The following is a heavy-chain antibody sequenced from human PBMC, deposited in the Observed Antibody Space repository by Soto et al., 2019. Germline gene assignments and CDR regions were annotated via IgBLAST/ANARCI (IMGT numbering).Heavy chain of an antibody. J-gene: IGHJ6*02. CDR3: ARDGHIVVVTARYGMDV. CDR1: GFTFSSYS. D-gene: IGHD2-21*02. V-gene: IGHV3-21*01. CDR2: ISSSSSYI. Sequence: EVQLVESGGGLVKPGGSLRLSCAASGFTFSSYSMNWVRQAPGKGLEWVSSISSSSSYIYYADSVKGRFTISRDNAKNSLYLQMNSLRAEDTAVYYCARDGHIVVVTARYGMDVWGQGTTVTVSS.